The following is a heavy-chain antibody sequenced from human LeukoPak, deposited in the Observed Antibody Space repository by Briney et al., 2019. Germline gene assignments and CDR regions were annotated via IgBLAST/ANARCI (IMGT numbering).Heavy chain of an antibody. D-gene: IGHD4-23*01. Sequence: SQTLSLTCAISGDSVSSNSASWHWITQSPSRGLQWLGRTYYTSKWFNDYAVSLKSRITINPDTSKNQFSLQLNSVTPEDTAVYFCARDNDYGGYYFDYWGQGTLVTVS. J-gene: IGHJ4*02. V-gene: IGHV6-1*01. CDR2: TYYTSKWFN. CDR3: ARDNDYGGYYFDY. CDR1: GDSVSSNSAS.